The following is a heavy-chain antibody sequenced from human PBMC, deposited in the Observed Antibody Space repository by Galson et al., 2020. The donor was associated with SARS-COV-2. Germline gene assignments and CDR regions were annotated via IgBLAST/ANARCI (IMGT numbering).Heavy chain of an antibody. J-gene: IGHJ4*02. CDR1: GFTFSSYN. V-gene: IGHV3-48*02. CDR3: SRGLSSSWPFSDF. CDR2: ITSSSTT. D-gene: IGHD6-13*01. Sequence: GESLKISCAASGFTFSSYNMNWVRQAPGKGLEWVSFITSSSTTYYADSVKGRFTISRDNAKNSLYLQMSGLSDDDTALYYCSRGLSSSWPFSDFWGQGALVTVSS.